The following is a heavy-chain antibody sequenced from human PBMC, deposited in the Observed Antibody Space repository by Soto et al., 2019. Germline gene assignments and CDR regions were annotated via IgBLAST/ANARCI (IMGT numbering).Heavy chain of an antibody. J-gene: IGHJ5*02. CDR1: GYTFTSYG. V-gene: IGHV1-18*01. Sequence: ASVKVSCKASGYTFTSYGISWVRQAPGQGLEWMGWISAYNGNTNYAQKLQGRVTMTTDTSTSTAYMELRSLRSDDTAVYYCARALPAAKMRYNWFDPWGQGTLVTVSS. CDR2: ISAYNGNT. D-gene: IGHD2-2*01. CDR3: ARALPAAKMRYNWFDP.